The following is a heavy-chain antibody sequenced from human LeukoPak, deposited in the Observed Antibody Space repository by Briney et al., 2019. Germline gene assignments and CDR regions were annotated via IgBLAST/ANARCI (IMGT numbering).Heavy chain of an antibody. V-gene: IGHV4-39*07. CDR2: IYYSGST. J-gene: IGHJ4*02. CDR1: GGSISSSSYY. Sequence: SETLSLTCTVSGGSISSSSYYWGWIRQPPGKGLEWIGSIYYSGSTYYNPSLKSRVTISVDTSKNQFSLKLSSVTAADTAVYYCGRGQEDWEAVQRAVKFDYWGQGTLVTVSS. CDR3: GRGQEDWEAVQRAVKFDY. D-gene: IGHD1-26*01.